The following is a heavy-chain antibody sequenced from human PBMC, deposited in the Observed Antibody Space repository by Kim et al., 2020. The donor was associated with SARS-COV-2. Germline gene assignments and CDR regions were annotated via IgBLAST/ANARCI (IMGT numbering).Heavy chain of an antibody. J-gene: IGHJ4*02. V-gene: IGHV4-59*02. CDR1: GGSVNGYV. Sequence: SETLSLTCIVSGGSVNGYVWSWIRQSPGKGLELIAYIYYSGSTNYNPALKSRVTISIDTSTNQFSLKLSSVTAADTALYYCARGYSVATGHLDYWGQGTLVTVSS. D-gene: IGHD5-12*01. CDR2: IYYSGST. CDR3: ARGYSVATGHLDY.